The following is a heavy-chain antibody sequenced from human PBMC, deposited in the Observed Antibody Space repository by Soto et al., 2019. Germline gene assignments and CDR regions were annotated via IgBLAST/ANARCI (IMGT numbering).Heavy chain of an antibody. Sequence: PGGSLRLSCAASGFTFSNAWMSWVRQAPGKGLEWVGRIKSKTDGGTTDYAAPVKGRFTISRDDSKNTLYLQMNSLQTDDTAVYYCTTGAPYTTVARPPILNYSYGMDVWGQGTTVTVSS. CDR1: GFTFSNAW. CDR3: TTGAPYTTVARPPILNYSYGMDV. J-gene: IGHJ6*02. D-gene: IGHD1-1*01. CDR2: IKSKTDGGTT. V-gene: IGHV3-15*01.